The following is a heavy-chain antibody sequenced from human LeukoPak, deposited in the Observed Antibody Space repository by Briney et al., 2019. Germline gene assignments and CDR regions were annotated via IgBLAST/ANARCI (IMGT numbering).Heavy chain of an antibody. V-gene: IGHV3-30*18. CDR2: ISYDGSNK. CDR1: GFTFSSYG. CDR3: AKDEYCSGGSCFSVGY. D-gene: IGHD2-15*01. Sequence: GGSLRLSCAASGFTFSSYGMHWVRQAPGKGLEWVAVISYDGSNKYYADSVKGRFTISRDNSKNTLYLQMNSLRAEDTAVYYCAKDEYCSGGSCFSVGYWGQGTLVTVSS. J-gene: IGHJ4*02.